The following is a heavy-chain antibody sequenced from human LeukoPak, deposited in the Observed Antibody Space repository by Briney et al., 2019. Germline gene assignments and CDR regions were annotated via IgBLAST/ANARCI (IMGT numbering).Heavy chain of an antibody. D-gene: IGHD2-2*01. J-gene: IGHJ5*02. CDR1: GFTFSSYW. V-gene: IGHV3-30-3*01. CDR3: ARDLYCSSTSCSNWFDP. Sequence: GGSLRLSCAASGFTFSSYWMSWVRQAPGKGLEWVAVISYDGSNKYYADSVKGRFTISRDNSKNTLYLQMNSLRAEDTAVYYCARDLYCSSTSCSNWFDPWGQGTLVTVSS. CDR2: ISYDGSNK.